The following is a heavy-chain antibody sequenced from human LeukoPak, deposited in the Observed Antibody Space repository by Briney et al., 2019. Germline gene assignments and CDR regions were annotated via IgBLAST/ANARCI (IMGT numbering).Heavy chain of an antibody. V-gene: IGHV4-59*08. J-gene: IGHJ4*02. CDR1: GGSIIDYY. D-gene: IGHD6-19*01. Sequence: SETLSLTCTASGGSIIDYYWSWVRQPPGKTLDWIAHIQYTGRITYNPSLLSRVTISLDASRNHFSLNLDCVTATDPVVYDCARHKDGGRWPLGYWGPGTLVTVSS. CDR3: ARHKDGGRWPLGY. CDR2: IQYTGRI.